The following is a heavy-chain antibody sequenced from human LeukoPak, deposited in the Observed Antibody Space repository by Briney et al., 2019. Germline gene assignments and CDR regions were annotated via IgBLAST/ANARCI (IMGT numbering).Heavy chain of an antibody. CDR1: GYSFPNYW. CDR3: ARGPYAYTSSATLGSYNWFDP. J-gene: IGHJ5*02. CDR2: IYPGDSHT. V-gene: IGHV5-51*01. Sequence: GESLKVSCKGSGYSFPNYWIGWVRQMPGKGLEWMGIIYPGDSHTRYSPSFQDQVTISVDKSISTAYLQWSSLKASDTAMYYCARGPYAYTSSATLGSYNWFDPWGQGSLVTVSS. D-gene: IGHD2-2*02.